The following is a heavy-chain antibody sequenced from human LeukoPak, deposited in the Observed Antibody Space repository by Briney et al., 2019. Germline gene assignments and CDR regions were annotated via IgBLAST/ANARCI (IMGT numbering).Heavy chain of an antibody. V-gene: IGHV4-38-2*02. CDR1: GYSISSGYY. Sequence: PSETLSLTCTVSGYSISSGYYWGWIRQPPGKGLEWIGSIYHSGSTYYNPSLKSRVTISVDTSKNQFSLKLSSVTAADTAVYYCASPYVVREPAFDIWGQGTMVTVSS. D-gene: IGHD2-15*01. J-gene: IGHJ3*02. CDR2: IYHSGST. CDR3: ASPYVVREPAFDI.